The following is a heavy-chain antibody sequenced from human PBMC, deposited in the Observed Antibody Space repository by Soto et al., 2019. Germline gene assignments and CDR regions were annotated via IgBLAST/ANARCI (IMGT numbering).Heavy chain of an antibody. V-gene: IGHV1-69*13. CDR1: GYTFSSYA. Sequence: ASLKVACKTAGYTFSSYAISCGRHTNGQGLEWMGGIIPIFGTANYAQKFQGRVTITADESTSTAYMELSSLRSEDTAVYYCARDQRGYSYGARAFDIWGQGTMVTVSS. J-gene: IGHJ3*02. D-gene: IGHD5-18*01. CDR2: IIPIFGTA. CDR3: ARDQRGYSYGARAFDI.